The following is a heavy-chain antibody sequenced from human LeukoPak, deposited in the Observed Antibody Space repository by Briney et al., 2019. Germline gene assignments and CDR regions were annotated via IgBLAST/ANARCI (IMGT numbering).Heavy chain of an antibody. Sequence: GGSLRLSCAASGFTFSSYAMSWVRQAPGKGLEWVSAISGSGGSTYYADSVKGRFTISRDNSKNTLYLQMNSLRAEDTAVYYCAKDMYYDILTGYYRVGVFDIWGQGTMVTVSS. CDR2: ISGSGGST. CDR3: AKDMYYDILTGYYRVGVFDI. V-gene: IGHV3-23*01. J-gene: IGHJ3*02. D-gene: IGHD3-9*01. CDR1: GFTFSSYA.